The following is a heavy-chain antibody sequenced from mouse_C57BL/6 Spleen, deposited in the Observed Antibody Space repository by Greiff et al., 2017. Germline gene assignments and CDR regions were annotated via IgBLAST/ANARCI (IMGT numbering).Heavy chain of an antibody. D-gene: IGHD1-1*01. Sequence: VKLMESGPGLVAPSQSLSITCTVSGFSLTSYGVHWVRQPPGKGLEWLVVIWSDGSTTYNSAPKSRLSISKDNSKSQVFLKMNSLQTDDTAMYYCARHADYYGSSYEEGAMDYWGQGTSVTVSS. J-gene: IGHJ4*01. CDR2: IWSDGST. V-gene: IGHV2-6-1*01. CDR1: GFSLTSYG. CDR3: ARHADYYGSSYEEGAMDY.